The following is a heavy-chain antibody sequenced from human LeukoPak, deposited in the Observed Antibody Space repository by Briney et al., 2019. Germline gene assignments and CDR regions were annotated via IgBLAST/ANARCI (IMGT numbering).Heavy chain of an antibody. CDR3: ARDGPVLRFLEWLFEN. D-gene: IGHD3-3*01. Sequence: ASVKVSCKASGYTFTGHYMHWVRQAPGQGLEWMGWINPNSGGTNYAQKFQGRVTMTRDTSISTAYMELSRLRSDDTAVYYCARDGPVLRFLEWLFENWGQGTLVTVSS. CDR2: INPNSGGT. CDR1: GYTFTGHY. J-gene: IGHJ4*02. V-gene: IGHV1-2*02.